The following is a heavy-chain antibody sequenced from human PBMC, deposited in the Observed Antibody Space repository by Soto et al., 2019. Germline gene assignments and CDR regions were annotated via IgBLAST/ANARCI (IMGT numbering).Heavy chain of an antibody. V-gene: IGHV4-31*03. D-gene: IGHD3-10*01. CDR3: ARGYGSGSYNH. CDR1: GGSISSGGYY. J-gene: IGHJ4*02. CDR2: IYYSGST. Sequence: SETLSLTCTVSGGSISSGGYYWSWIRQHPGKGLEWIGYIYYSGSTYYNPSLKSRVTISVDTSKNQFSLKLGSVTAADTAVYYCARGYGSGSYNHWGQGTLVTVSS.